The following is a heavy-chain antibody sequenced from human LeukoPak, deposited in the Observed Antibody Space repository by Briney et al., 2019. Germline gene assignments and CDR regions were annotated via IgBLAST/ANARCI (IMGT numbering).Heavy chain of an antibody. CDR3: ARRAGAYSHPYDY. Sequence: PGGSLRLFCAASRFTFSSYGMSWVRQAPGKGLEWVSGISGSGGSTYYADSVKGRFTISKDNSKNTLYLQMNSLRAEDTAVYYCARRAGAYSHPYDYWGQGTLVTVSS. CDR1: RFTFSSYG. D-gene: IGHD4/OR15-4a*01. J-gene: IGHJ4*02. CDR2: ISGSGGST. V-gene: IGHV3-23*01.